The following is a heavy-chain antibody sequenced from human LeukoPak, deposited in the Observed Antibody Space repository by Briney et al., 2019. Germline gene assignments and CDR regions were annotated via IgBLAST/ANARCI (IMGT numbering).Heavy chain of an antibody. J-gene: IGHJ4*02. CDR1: GFTFSSYA. CDR3: AKTLGYDSSGYYPELYFDY. V-gene: IGHV3-23*01. CDR2: ISGSGGST. Sequence: GGSLRLSCAASGFTFSSYAMSWVRQAPGKGLEWVSAISGSGGSTYYADSVKGRFTISRDNSKNTLYLQMNSLRAEDTAVYYCAKTLGYDSSGYYPELYFDYWGQGTLVTVSS. D-gene: IGHD3-22*01.